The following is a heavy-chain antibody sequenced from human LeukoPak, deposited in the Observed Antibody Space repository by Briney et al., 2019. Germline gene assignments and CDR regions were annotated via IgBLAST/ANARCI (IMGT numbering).Heavy chain of an antibody. V-gene: IGHV4-59*11. CDR1: GGSISSHY. CDR2: IYYSGST. Sequence: ASETLSLTCTVSGGSISSHYWSWIRQPPGKGLEWIGYIYYSGSTNYNPSLKSRVTISVDTSKNQFSLKLSSVTAADTAVYYCAREVYYDSSAGLDYWGQGTLVTVSS. D-gene: IGHD3-22*01. CDR3: AREVYYDSSAGLDY. J-gene: IGHJ4*02.